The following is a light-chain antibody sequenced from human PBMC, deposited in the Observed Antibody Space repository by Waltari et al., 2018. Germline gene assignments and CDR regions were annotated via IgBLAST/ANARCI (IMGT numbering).Light chain of an antibody. CDR1: QDFNSN. CDR2: GAS. CDR3: QQYDKWPYT. J-gene: IGKJ2*01. Sequence: EIVMTQSPATLSVSPGERATVSCRASQDFNSNLAWYQQKHGQAPRLLIYGASTRATGTPARFSGSASGTEFTLTISSLQYEDFAIYYCQQYDKWPYTFGQGTKLEIK. V-gene: IGKV3-15*01.